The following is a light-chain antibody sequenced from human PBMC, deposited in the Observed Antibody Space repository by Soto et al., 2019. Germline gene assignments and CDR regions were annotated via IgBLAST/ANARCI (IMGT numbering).Light chain of an antibody. J-gene: IGKJ5*01. CDR1: QSLLHSNGYNY. Sequence: DIVMTQSPLSLPVTPGEPASISCRSSQSLLHSNGYNYLDWYLQKPGQSPQLLIYLGSHRGSGVTDRFSGSGSGTDFTLKISRVEAEDVGVYYCMQAVQTPVIFGQGKRLEIK. CDR3: MQAVQTPVI. V-gene: IGKV2-28*01. CDR2: LGS.